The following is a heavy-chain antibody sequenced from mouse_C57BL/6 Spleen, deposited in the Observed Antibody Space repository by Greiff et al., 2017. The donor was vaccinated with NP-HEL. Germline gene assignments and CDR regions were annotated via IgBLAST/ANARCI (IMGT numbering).Heavy chain of an antibody. CDR3: ARRGLYYFDY. Sequence: QVQLQQSGAELVRPGASVKLSCKASGYTFTDYYINWVKQRPGQGLEWIARLYPGSGNTYYNEKFKGKATLTAEKSSSTAYMQLSSLTSEDSAVYFCARRGLYYFDYWGQGTTLTVSS. CDR1: GYTFTDYY. V-gene: IGHV1-76*01. D-gene: IGHD3-3*01. J-gene: IGHJ2*01. CDR2: LYPGSGNT.